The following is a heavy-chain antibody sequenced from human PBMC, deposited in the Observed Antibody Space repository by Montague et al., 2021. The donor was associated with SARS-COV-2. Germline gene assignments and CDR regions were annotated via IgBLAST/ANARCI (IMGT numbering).Heavy chain of an antibody. CDR3: AKGAGQYYDSSGYYGY. D-gene: IGHD3-22*01. J-gene: IGHJ4*02. CDR2: IYVGGSST. CDR1: GFTFSRYA. Sequence: SLRLSCAASGFTFSRYAMSWVRQAPGKGLEWVSVIYVGGSSTYYADFVKGRFTISRDNSKNTLYLQMNSLRAEDTAVYYCAKGAGQYYDSSGYYGYWGQGTLVTVSS. V-gene: IGHV3-23*03.